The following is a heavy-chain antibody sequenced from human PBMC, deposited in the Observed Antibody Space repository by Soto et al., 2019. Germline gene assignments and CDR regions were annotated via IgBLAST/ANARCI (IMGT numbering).Heavy chain of an antibody. Sequence: XSVNVSCEASGYTFTSYGISWVRQAPGQGLEWMGWISAYNGNTNYAQKLQGRVTMTTDTSTSTAYMELRSLRSDDTAVYYCARDRYCSSTSCYTPLDYWGQGTLVTVSS. V-gene: IGHV1-18*01. J-gene: IGHJ4*02. CDR2: ISAYNGNT. D-gene: IGHD2-2*02. CDR3: ARDRYCSSTSCYTPLDY. CDR1: GYTFTSYG.